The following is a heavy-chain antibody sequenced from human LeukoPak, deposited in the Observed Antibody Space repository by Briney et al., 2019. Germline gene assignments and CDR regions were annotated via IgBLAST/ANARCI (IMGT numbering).Heavy chain of an antibody. CDR1: GFTFNTYG. CDR2: ISGSGGAT. J-gene: IGHJ4*02. Sequence: GGSLRLSCAASGFTFNTYGMSWVRQDPGKGLERVSGISGSGGATYYADSVKGRFTVSRDDPHNTLYLQMNSVRAEDTAVYFCARGGVDHYGSGTYYLMYYFDHWGQGALVTVSS. D-gene: IGHD3-10*01. CDR3: ARGGVDHYGSGTYYLMYYFDH. V-gene: IGHV3-23*01.